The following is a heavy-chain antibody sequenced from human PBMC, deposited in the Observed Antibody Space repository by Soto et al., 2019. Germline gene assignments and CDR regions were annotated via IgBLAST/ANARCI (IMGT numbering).Heavy chain of an antibody. CDR3: VRDLNGSGDY. J-gene: IGHJ4*02. V-gene: IGHV4-59*01. D-gene: IGHD3-10*01. CDR1: GGSTTSDY. Sequence: SETLSLTXTVSGGSTTSDYWSWIRQPPGKGLEWLGYIFHSLGAKYNPSLGSRATISLDTSKNQLSLSLRSVTAADTAIYFCVRDLNGSGDYWGQGTLVTVSS. CDR2: IFHSLGA.